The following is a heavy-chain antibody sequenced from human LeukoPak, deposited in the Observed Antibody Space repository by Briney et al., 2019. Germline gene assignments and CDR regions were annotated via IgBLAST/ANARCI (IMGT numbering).Heavy chain of an antibody. CDR1: GGSISSSSYY. CDR2: IYHSGST. J-gene: IGHJ5*02. CDR3: AREGQLRYFDWLFAGNWFDP. D-gene: IGHD3-9*01. Sequence: PSETLSLTCTVSGGSISSSSYYWGWIRQPPGKGLEWIGSIYHSGSTYYNPSLKSRVTISVDTSKNQFSLKLSSVTAADTAVYCCAREGQLRYFDWLFAGNWFDPWGQGTLVTVSS. V-gene: IGHV4-39*07.